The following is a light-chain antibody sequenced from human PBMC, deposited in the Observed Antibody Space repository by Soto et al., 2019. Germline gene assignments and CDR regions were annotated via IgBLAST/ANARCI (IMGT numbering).Light chain of an antibody. Sequence: EIVLTQSPATLSLSPGERATLSGRASQNISTSLAWYQHKPGQAPRLLLYDASERATGLPARFSGSGSGTAFTITISSLEHEDFAVSYCQQRGNRPPITFGGGTKVDIK. CDR3: QQRGNRPPIT. V-gene: IGKV3-11*01. J-gene: IGKJ4*01. CDR2: DAS. CDR1: QNISTS.